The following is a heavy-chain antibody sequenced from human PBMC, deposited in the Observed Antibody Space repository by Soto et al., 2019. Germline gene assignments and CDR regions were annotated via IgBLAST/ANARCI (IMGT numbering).Heavy chain of an antibody. J-gene: IGHJ4*02. D-gene: IGHD2-15*01. CDR1: GFTFSNYA. CDR3: ARDGGNICSGGSCYFQAPDY. Sequence: EVQLLESGGGSVQPGGSLRLSCSASGFTFSNYAMSWVRQAPGKGLAWVASISGSGRSTNYADSVKGRFTISRDNSKNTLAVQMSSLRAEDTAVYYCARDGGNICSGGSCYFQAPDYWGQGNLVTVSP. CDR2: ISGSGRST. V-gene: IGHV3-23*01.